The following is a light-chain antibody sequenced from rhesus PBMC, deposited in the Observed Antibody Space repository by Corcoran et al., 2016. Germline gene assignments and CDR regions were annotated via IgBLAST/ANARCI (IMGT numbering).Light chain of an antibody. V-gene: IGKV1-74*01. CDR1: QSISSW. CDR3: LRGYGTPLT. J-gene: IGKJ4*01. CDR2: KAS. Sequence: DIQMTQSPSSLSASVGDTVTITCRASQSISSWFDWYQQKPGKAPKLLIYKASTLQSGVPSGFSGSGSGSDSTCTIRSLQPEDVAAYCCLRGYGTPLTFGGGTKVEIK.